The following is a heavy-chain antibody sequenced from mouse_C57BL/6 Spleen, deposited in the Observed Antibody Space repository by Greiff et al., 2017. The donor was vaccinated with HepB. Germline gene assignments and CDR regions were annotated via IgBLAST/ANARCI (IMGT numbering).Heavy chain of an antibody. V-gene: IGHV5-17*01. CDR1: GFTFSDYG. D-gene: IGHD2-1*01. CDR3: AKYGNYGSYAMDY. CDR2: ISSGSSTI. Sequence: DVQLVESGGGLVKPGGSLKLSCAASGFTFSDYGMHWVRQAPEKGLEWVAYISSGSSTIYYADTVKGRFTISRDNAKNTLFLQMTSLRSEDTAMYYCAKYGNYGSYAMDYWGQGTSVTVSS. J-gene: IGHJ4*01.